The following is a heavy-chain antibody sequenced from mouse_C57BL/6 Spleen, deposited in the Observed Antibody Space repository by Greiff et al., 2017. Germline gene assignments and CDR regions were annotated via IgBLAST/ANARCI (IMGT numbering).Heavy chain of an antibody. V-gene: IGHV1-15*01. CDR2: IDPETGGT. Sequence: QVQLQQSGAELVRPGASVTLSCKASGYTFTDYEMHWVKQTPVHGLEWIGAIDPETGGTAYNQKFKGKAILTADKSSSTAYMELRSLTSEDSAVYYGWVTTVVGGQYYYAMDYWGQGTSVTVSS. J-gene: IGHJ4*01. CDR1: GYTFTDYE. CDR3: WVTTVVGGQYYYAMDY. D-gene: IGHD1-1*01.